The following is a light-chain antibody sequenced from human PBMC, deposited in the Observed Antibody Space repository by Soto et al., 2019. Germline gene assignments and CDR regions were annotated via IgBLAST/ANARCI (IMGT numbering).Light chain of an antibody. CDR3: CSYAGSYTWV. Sequence: QSALTQPRSVSGSPGQSVTISCTGTSSDVGDYNYVSRYQQHPGRAPKLMIYDVSERPSGVPDRFSGSKSANTASLTISGLQAEDEADYYCCSYAGSYTWVFGGGTKLTVL. CDR2: DVS. J-gene: IGLJ3*02. V-gene: IGLV2-11*01. CDR1: SSDVGDYNY.